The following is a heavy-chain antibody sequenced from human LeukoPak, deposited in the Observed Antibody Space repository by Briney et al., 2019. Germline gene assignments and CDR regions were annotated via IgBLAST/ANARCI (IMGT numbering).Heavy chain of an antibody. Sequence: GGSLRLSCAPSGFIFSNYWMSWVRQAPGKGLEWVANIKQDGSEKYYVDSVKGRFTISRDNAKNSLYLQMNNLRAEDTAVYYCARGGGGSDYWGQGTLVIVSS. CDR1: GFIFSNYW. V-gene: IGHV3-7*01. D-gene: IGHD2-15*01. CDR2: IKQDGSEK. J-gene: IGHJ4*02. CDR3: ARGGGGSDY.